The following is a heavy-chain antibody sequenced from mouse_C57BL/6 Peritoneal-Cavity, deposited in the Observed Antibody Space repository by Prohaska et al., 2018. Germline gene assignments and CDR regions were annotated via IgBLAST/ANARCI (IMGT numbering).Heavy chain of an antibody. V-gene: IGHV1-54*01. D-gene: IGHD2-5*01. J-gene: IGHJ3*01. CDR3: ARTNHSKKEWFAY. CDR2: INPGSGGT. CDR1: GYAFTNYL. Sequence: QVQLQQSGAELVRPGTSVKVSCKASGYAFTNYLIEWVKQRPGQGLEWIGVINPGSGGTNYNEKFKGKSTLTADKSSSTAYMQRSSLTSEDSAVYFCARTNHSKKEWFAYWGQGTLVTVSA.